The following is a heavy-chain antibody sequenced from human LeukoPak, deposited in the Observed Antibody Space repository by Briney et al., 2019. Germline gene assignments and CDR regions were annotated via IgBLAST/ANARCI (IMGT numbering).Heavy chain of an antibody. CDR3: AKKGGYDSSGYLPLEY. V-gene: IGHV3-23*01. D-gene: IGHD3-22*01. Sequence: PGGSLRLSCAASGFTFRNYAMTWVRQAPGKGLEWVSAISGGSSTYFADSVKGRFTISRDNSENTVYLQINSLRAEDTAVYYCAKKGGYDSSGYLPLEYWGQGTLVTVSS. CDR2: ISGGSST. CDR1: GFTFRNYA. J-gene: IGHJ4*02.